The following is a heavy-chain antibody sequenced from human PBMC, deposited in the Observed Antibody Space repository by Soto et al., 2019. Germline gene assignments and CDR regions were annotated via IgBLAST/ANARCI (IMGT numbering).Heavy chain of an antibody. J-gene: IGHJ4*02. CDR2: IVVGSGNT. V-gene: IGHV1-58*01. D-gene: IGHD3-22*01. Sequence: QMQLVQSGPEVKKPGTSVKVSCKASGFTFTSSAVQWVRQARGQRLEWIGWIVVGSGNTNYAQKFQQRVTITRDMSTSTAYMELSSLRSDDTAVYYCAAVDYYDSNPILNYWGQGTLVTVSS. CDR3: AAVDYYDSNPILNY. CDR1: GFTFTSSA.